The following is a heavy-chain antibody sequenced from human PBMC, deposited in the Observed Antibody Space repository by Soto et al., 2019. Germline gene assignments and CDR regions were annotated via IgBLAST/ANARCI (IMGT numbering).Heavy chain of an antibody. J-gene: IGHJ6*02. V-gene: IGHV1-69*01. CDR2: IIPIFGTA. D-gene: IGHD6-6*01. CDR3: AMRSIAARPGKTYCYNYGMDV. Sequence: QVQLVQSGAEVKKPGSSVKVSCTASGGTFSSYAISWVRQAPGQGLEWMGGIIPIFGTANYAQKFQGRVTITADESTSTSYMELSSLRSEDTAVYYCAMRSIAARPGKTYCYNYGMDVWGQGTTVTVSS. CDR1: GGTFSSYA.